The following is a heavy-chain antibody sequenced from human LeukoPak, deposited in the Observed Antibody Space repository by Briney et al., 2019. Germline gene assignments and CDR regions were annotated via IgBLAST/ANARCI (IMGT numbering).Heavy chain of an antibody. CDR2: INHSGST. CDR1: GGSFSGYY. J-gene: IGHJ6*03. Sequence: SETLSLTCAVYGGSFSGYYWSWIRQPPGKGLEWIGEINHSGSTNYNPSLKSRVTISVDTSKNQFSLKLSSVTAADTAVYYCARAIAARCGVYYYYYMDVWGKGTTVTVSS. CDR3: ARAIAARCGVYYYYYMDV. V-gene: IGHV4-34*01. D-gene: IGHD6-6*01.